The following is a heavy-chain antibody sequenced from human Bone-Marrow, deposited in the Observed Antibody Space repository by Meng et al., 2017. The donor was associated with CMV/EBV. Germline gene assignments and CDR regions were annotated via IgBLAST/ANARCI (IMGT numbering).Heavy chain of an antibody. V-gene: IGHV1-2*02. J-gene: IGHJ4*02. CDR2: INPKSGGT. D-gene: IGHD3-3*01. CDR1: GYTFTGYY. Sequence: ASVKDSCKPSGYTFTGYYIHWVRQAPGQGLEWMGWINPKSGGTMYAQKFQGRVTMTRDSSISTAYMELSRLRSDDTALYFCTRGYLTYYDFWSGYPHFDYWGQGTLVTVSS. CDR3: TRGYLTYYDFWSGYPHFDY.